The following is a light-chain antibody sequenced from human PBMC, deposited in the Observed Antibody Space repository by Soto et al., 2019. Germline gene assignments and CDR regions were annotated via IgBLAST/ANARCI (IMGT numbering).Light chain of an antibody. V-gene: IGLV2-14*02. CDR1: SSDVGSYNH. Sequence: QSVLTQPASVSGSPGQSITISCTGVSSDVGSYNHVSWYQLHPGKAPKLMVFEVNNRPSGVSYRFSGSKSGNTASLTISGLQAEDEADYFCSSYSISTAYLFGTGTKVTVL. CDR2: EVN. J-gene: IGLJ1*01. CDR3: SSYSISTAYL.